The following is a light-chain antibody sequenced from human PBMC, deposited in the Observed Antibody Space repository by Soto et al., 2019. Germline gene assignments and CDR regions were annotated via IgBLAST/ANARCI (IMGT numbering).Light chain of an antibody. J-gene: IGKJ1*01. Sequence: DIQVTQSPSSLSASVGDRVTITCRASQSIGTYLNCYHQKPGKAPQLLIYGASTLQSGVPSRFSASGSGTHFTLTINSLQPEDFGTYSCQQSYSTPTFGQGTKVDIK. CDR1: QSIGTY. CDR3: QQSYSTPT. V-gene: IGKV1-39*01. CDR2: GAS.